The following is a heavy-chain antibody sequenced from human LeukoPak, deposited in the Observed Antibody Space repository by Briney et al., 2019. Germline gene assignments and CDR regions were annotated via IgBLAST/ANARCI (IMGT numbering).Heavy chain of an antibody. V-gene: IGHV3-74*01. J-gene: IGHJ4*02. CDR1: GFSFSGYW. D-gene: IGHD5-12*01. CDR3: ASAGYSGYDELVGAGDY. Sequence: GGSLRLSCTTSGFSFSGYWMHWVRQAPGKGLVWVSRIKSDGSSTTYADSVKGRFTISRDNARNTLYLQMNSLRAEDTAVYYCASAGYSGYDELVGAGDYWGQGTLVTVSS. CDR2: IKSDGSST.